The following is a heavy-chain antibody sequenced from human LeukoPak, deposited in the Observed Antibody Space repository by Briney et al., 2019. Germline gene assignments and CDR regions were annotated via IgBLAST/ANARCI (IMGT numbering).Heavy chain of an antibody. CDR3: ARYSGSYSFQH. CDR1: GFTFSNYW. CDR2: INADGSAK. D-gene: IGHD1-26*01. Sequence: PGGSLRLSCAASGFTFSNYWMSWVRQAPGKGLEWVANINADGSAKYYVDSVKGRFTISRDNAKNSLYLQMNSLRAEDTAVYYCARYSGSYSFQHWGQGTLVTVSS. V-gene: IGHV3-7*01. J-gene: IGHJ1*01.